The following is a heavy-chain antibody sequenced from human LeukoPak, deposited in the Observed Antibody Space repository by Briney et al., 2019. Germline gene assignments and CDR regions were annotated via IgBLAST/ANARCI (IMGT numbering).Heavy chain of an antibody. CDR1: GYGFTNYW. V-gene: IGHV5-51*01. CDR3: ARRLMYPPRHDAFDI. J-gene: IGHJ3*02. Sequence: AESLKISCKGSGYGFTNYWIAWVRQLPGKGLGLMGIIYPDDCDTSYSPSFQGQVTISADKSISTAYLQWSSLKASDTAMYYCARRLMYPPRHDAFDIWGQGTVVTVSS. CDR2: IYPDDCDT. D-gene: IGHD2-2*01.